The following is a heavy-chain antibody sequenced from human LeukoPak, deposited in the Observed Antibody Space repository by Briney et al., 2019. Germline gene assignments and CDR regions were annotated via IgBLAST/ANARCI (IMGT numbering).Heavy chain of an antibody. Sequence: GGSLRLSCVVSGISLSNYAMTWVRQAPGKGLEWVSYINERGGSTTYADSVKGRFTISRDNAKNTLYLQMNSLRAEDTAVYYCARGRSLSWFDPWGQGTLVTVSS. CDR2: INERGGST. CDR3: ARGRSLSWFDP. CDR1: GISLSNYA. V-gene: IGHV3-23*01. D-gene: IGHD4-17*01. J-gene: IGHJ5*02.